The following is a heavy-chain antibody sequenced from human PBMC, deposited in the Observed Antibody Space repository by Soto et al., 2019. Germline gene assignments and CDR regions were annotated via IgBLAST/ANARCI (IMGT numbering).Heavy chain of an antibody. D-gene: IGHD4-17*01. V-gene: IGHV3-30*18. CDR3: AKDSTVTTGNFDY. CDR1: GFTFSSYG. J-gene: IGHJ4*02. CDR2: ISYDGSNK. Sequence: QVQLVESGGGVVQPGRSLRLSCEASGFTFSSYGMHWVRQAPGKGLEWVAVISYDGSNKYYADSVKGRFTISRDNSKNTLYLQMNSLRAEDTAVYYCAKDSTVTTGNFDYWGQGTLVTVSS.